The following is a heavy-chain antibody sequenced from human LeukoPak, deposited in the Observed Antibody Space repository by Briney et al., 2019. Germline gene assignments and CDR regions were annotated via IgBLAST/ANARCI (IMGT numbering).Heavy chain of an antibody. CDR2: INHSGST. J-gene: IGHJ4*02. CDR1: GGSFSGYY. Sequence: SETLSLTCAVYGGSFSGYYWSWIRQPPGKGLEWIGEINHSGSTNYNPSLKSRVTISVDTSKNQFSLKLSSVTAADTAVYYCAGGGTISSRAAGFYWGQGTLVTVSS. D-gene: IGHD6-13*01. V-gene: IGHV4-34*01. CDR3: AGGGTISSRAAGFY.